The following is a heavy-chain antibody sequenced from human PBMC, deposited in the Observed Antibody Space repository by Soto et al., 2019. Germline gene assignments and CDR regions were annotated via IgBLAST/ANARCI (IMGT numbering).Heavy chain of an antibody. D-gene: IGHD5-12*01. CDR3: ARGDVDTVAQADY. CDR1: GFTFSDHY. CDR2: ISSSGDYR. J-gene: IGHJ4*02. Sequence: QVQLLESGGGLVKPGGSLRLSCTASGFTFSDHYMSWIRQAPGKGLEWVSYISSSGDYRNYADSVKDRFTISRDNTKHSLDLQMNSLRAEDTAVYYCARGDVDTVAQADYWGQGTLVTVSS. V-gene: IGHV3-11*03.